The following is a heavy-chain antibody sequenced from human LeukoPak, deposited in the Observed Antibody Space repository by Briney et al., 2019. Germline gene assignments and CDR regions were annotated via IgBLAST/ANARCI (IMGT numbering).Heavy chain of an antibody. D-gene: IGHD3-16*02. CDR2: IYYSGSA. CDR1: GGSISSSSYY. Sequence: SETLSLTCTVSGGSISSSSYYWGWFRQPPGKGLEWIGSIYYSGSAYYNPSLKSRVTISVDTSKNQFSLKLSSVTAADTAVYYCARGYDYVWGSYRLYNWFDPWGQGTLVTVSS. CDR3: ARGYDYVWGSYRLYNWFDP. V-gene: IGHV4-39*01. J-gene: IGHJ5*02.